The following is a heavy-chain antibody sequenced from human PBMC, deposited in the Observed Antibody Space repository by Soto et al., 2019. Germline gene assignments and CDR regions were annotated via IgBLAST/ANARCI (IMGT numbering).Heavy chain of an antibody. V-gene: IGHV4-34*01. D-gene: IGHD6-19*01. J-gene: IGHJ6*02. CDR2: IDQSGGT. CDR3: AREDSCGWSGESLDV. CDR1: GDSLRGQS. Sequence: LSLTCAVVGDSLRGQSWNWIRQSPGKGLEWIGEIDQSGGTNYNPSLKSRAIISDDTSKNQFSLTLTSVTAADTAVYYCAREDSCGWSGESLDVWGQGTTVTVSS.